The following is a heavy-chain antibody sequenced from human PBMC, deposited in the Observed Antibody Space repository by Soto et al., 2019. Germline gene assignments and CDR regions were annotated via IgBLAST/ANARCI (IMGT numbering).Heavy chain of an antibody. CDR2: IIPIFGTA. CDR1: GGTFSSYA. D-gene: IGHD3-10*01. Sequence: QVQMVQSGAEVKKPGYSVKVSCKASGGTFSSYAISWVRQAPGQGLEWMGGIIPIFGTANYAQKFQGRVTITADKSTSTAYMELSSLRSEDTAVYYCASRNGSGSYYYYYGMDVWGQGTTVTVSS. V-gene: IGHV1-69*06. CDR3: ASRNGSGSYYYYYGMDV. J-gene: IGHJ6*02.